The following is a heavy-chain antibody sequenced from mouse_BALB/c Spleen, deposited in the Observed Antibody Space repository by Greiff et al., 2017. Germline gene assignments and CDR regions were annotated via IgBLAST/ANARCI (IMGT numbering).Heavy chain of an antibody. J-gene: IGHJ4*01. CDR3: AKESDAMDY. CDR1: GFNIKDSY. CDR2: IDPANGNT. V-gene: IGHV14-3*02. Sequence: EVQLHQSGAELVKPGASVKLSCTASGFNIKDSYMHWVKQRPEQGLEWIGRIDPANGNTKYDPKFQGKATITADTSSNTAYLQLSSLTCEDTAVYYGAKESDAMDYWGQGTSVTVSS.